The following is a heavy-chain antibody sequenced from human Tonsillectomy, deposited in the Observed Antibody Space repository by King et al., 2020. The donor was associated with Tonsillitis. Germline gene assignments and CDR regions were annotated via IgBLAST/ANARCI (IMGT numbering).Heavy chain of an antibody. J-gene: IGHJ6*03. D-gene: IGHD6-19*01. V-gene: IGHV1-69*01. CDR3: ARVHPPVDALAVAGHYYYYYYMDV. CDR1: GSTFSSYA. Sequence: VQLVQSGAEVKKAGSSVKVSCKASGSTFSSYAISWVRQAPGQGLEWMGEIIPIFGTANYAQKFQGRVTITADESTTTAYMELSSLRSEDAAVYYCARVHPPVDALAVAGHYYYYYYMDVWGKGTTVTVSS. CDR2: IIPIFGTA.